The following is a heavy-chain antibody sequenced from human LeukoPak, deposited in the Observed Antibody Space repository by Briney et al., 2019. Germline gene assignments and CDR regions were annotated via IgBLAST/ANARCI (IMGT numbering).Heavy chain of an antibody. Sequence: SETLSLTCTVSGYSISSSYYWSWIRQPPGKGLEWIGYIYYSGSTNYNPSLKSRVTISVDTSKNQFSLKLSSVTAADTAVYYCARAVSWTDYYYYMDVWGKGTTVTVSS. J-gene: IGHJ6*03. CDR3: ARAVSWTDYYYYMDV. V-gene: IGHV4-61*01. D-gene: IGHD6-13*01. CDR2: IYYSGST. CDR1: GYSISSSYY.